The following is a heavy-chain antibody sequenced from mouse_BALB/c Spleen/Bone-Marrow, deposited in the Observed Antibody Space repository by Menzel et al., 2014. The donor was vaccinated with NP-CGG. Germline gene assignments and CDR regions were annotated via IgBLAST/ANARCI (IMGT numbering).Heavy chain of an antibody. CDR2: IYPGDGDT. J-gene: IGHJ4*01. D-gene: IGHD2-1*01. V-gene: IGHV1-80*01. Sequence: VKLMESGAELVRPGSSVKISCKASGYVFSTYWMNWVKQRPGQGLERIGQIYPGDGDTNYNGKFKDKVILTADKSSGTAYMQLSSLTSEDPAVYFCARSGKGAMDYWGQGTSVTVSS. CDR1: GYVFSTYW. CDR3: ARSGKGAMDY.